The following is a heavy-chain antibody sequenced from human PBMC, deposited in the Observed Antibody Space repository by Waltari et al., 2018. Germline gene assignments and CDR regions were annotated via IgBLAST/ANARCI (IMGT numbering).Heavy chain of an antibody. CDR2: IYTRWST. CDR3: ARDLGATGYYYYYGMDV. J-gene: IGHJ6*02. V-gene: IGHV4-61*09. CDR1: GGSISSGSYY. Sequence: QVQLQESGPGLVKPSQTLSLTCTVSGGSISSGSYYWSWIRQPAGKGLEWIGYIYTRWSTNYNPSLESRVTISVDTSKNQYSLKLSSVTAADTAVYYCARDLGATGYYYYYGMDVWGQGTTVTVSS. D-gene: IGHD1-26*01.